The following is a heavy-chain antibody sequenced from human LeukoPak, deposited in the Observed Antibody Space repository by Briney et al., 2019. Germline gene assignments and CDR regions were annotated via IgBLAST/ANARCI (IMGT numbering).Heavy chain of an antibody. J-gene: IGHJ4*02. Sequence: SETLSLTCTVSGGSISSSSYYWGWIRQPPGKGLEWIGSIYYSGSTYYNPSLKSRVTISVDTSKNQFSLKLSSVTAADTAVYYCARVVAAAGTRAVDYWGQGTLVTVSS. CDR3: ARVVAAAGTRAVDY. CDR1: GGSISSSSYY. D-gene: IGHD6-13*01. V-gene: IGHV4-39*07. CDR2: IYYSGST.